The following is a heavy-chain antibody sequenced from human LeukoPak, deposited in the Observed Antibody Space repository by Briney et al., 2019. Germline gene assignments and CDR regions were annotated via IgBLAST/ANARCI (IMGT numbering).Heavy chain of an antibody. CDR1: GGSTINYF. J-gene: IGHJ4*02. D-gene: IGHD3-10*01. CDR2: IYSSGTT. CDR3: ARAEGSGSGAYTLDY. Sequence: SETLSLTCTVSGGSTINYFRSWIRQPAGKGLEWIGHIYSSGTTHYNPSLNNRVTISLDASTSQFSLHLNSVTAADTAVYFCARAEGSGSGAYTLDYWGQGILVAVSS. V-gene: IGHV4-4*07.